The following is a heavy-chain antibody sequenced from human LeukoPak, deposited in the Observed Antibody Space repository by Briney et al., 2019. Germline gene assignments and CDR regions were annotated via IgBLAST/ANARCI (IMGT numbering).Heavy chain of an antibody. CDR2: INSDGSST. CDR1: GFTFSSYW. J-gene: IGHJ6*03. CDR3: ARERYEAPYYYYYYMDV. D-gene: IGHD2-2*01. V-gene: IGHV3-74*01. Sequence: GGSLRLSCAASGFTFSSYWMHWVRQAPGKGLVWVSRINSDGSSTSYADSVKGRFTISGDNAKNTLYLQMNSLRAEDTAVYYCARERYEAPYYYYYYMDVWGKGTTVTVSS.